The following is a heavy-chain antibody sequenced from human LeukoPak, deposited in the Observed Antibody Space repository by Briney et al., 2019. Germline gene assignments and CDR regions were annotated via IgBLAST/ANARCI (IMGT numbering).Heavy chain of an antibody. Sequence: PSETLSLTCTVSGGSLSSSSYYWGWIRQPPGKGLEWIGSIYYSGSTYYNPSLKSRVTISVDTSKHQFSLKLSSVTAADTAVYYCASSKGLAGAFDIWGQGTMVTVSS. CDR3: ASSKGLAGAFDI. CDR2: IYYSGST. D-gene: IGHD5-12*01. J-gene: IGHJ3*02. CDR1: GGSLSSSSYY. V-gene: IGHV4-39*01.